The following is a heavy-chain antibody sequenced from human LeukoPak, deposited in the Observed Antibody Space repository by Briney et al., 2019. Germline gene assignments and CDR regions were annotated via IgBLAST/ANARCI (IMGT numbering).Heavy chain of an antibody. J-gene: IGHJ3*02. D-gene: IGHD1-26*01. CDR3: ATVGFDI. CDR2: ISHTGTTM. V-gene: IGHV3-11*04. CDR1: GFTFSDHY. Sequence: GGSLRLSCAASGFTFSDHYMSWIRQAPGKGLEWVSYISHTGTTMYYADSVKGRFTLSRDNARNSLYLQMNSLRAEDTAVYYRATVGFDIWGQGTMVTVSS.